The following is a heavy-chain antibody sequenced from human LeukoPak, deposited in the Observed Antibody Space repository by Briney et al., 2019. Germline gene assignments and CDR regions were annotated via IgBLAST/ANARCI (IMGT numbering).Heavy chain of an antibody. CDR3: AVGRRIAAAGTGGRFDY. Sequence: PGGSLRLSCAVSGFTFKLYWMHWVRQAPGKGPVWVSRINDDGSDTTYAGSVKGRFTISRDDAKNMLFLQMNSLRAEDTAVYYCAVGRRIAAAGTGGRFDYWGQGTLVTVSS. J-gene: IGHJ4*02. V-gene: IGHV3-74*01. D-gene: IGHD6-13*01. CDR2: INDDGSDT. CDR1: GFTFKLYW.